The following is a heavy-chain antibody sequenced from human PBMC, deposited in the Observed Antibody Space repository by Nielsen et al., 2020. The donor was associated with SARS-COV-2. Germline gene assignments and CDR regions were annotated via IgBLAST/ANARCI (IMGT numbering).Heavy chain of an antibody. V-gene: IGHV3-53*01. J-gene: IGHJ4*02. CDR3: AREGSRGFYPDF. D-gene: IGHD3-10*01. CDR1: GFIVSSNS. CDR2: IYDSGIT. Sequence: GESLKISCAASGFIVSSNSMSWVRQAPGKGLEWLSVIYDSGITYCADSVKGRFIISRDNSKNTLYLQMNSLRGEDTAVYYCAREGSRGFYPDFWGQGTLVTVSS.